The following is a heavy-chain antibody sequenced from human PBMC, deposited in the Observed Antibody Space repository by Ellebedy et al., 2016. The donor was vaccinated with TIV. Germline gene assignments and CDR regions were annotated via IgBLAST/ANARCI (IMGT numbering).Heavy chain of an antibody. CDR1: GGSISTYY. V-gene: IGHV4-59*08. CDR2: LYYSGSA. CDR3: ATSPGSSTFDY. D-gene: IGHD5-12*01. J-gene: IGHJ4*02. Sequence: MPGGSLRLSCSVSGGSISTYYWSWIRRPPGKGPEWIGYLYYSGSANYSPSLKSRVTISIDTSKKQFPLRLNSVTAPDTGVYYCATSPGSSTFDYWGQGALVTVSS.